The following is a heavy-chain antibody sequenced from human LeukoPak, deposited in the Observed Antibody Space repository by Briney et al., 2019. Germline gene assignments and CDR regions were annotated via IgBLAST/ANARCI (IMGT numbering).Heavy chain of an antibody. CDR1: GVTFSSYT. Sequence: ASVKVSCKASGVTFSSYTISWVRQAPGQGLEWMGWMNPNSGNTGYAVKFQGRVTMTRNTSISTAYMELSSLRSEDTAVYYCARDLTRSSSSNAYWGQGTLVTVSS. CDR2: MNPNSGNT. V-gene: IGHV1-8*01. J-gene: IGHJ4*02. CDR3: ARDLTRSSSSNAY. D-gene: IGHD6-6*01.